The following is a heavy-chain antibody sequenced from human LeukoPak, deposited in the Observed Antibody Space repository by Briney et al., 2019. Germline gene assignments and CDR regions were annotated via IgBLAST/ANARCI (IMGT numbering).Heavy chain of an antibody. CDR1: GGSISSGNYY. J-gene: IGHJ4*02. Sequence: SETLSLTCTVSGGSISSGNYYWSWIRQPPGKGLEWIGYIYYSGSTYYNPSLKSRLTMSVDTSNNLFSLKLSSVTAADTAVYYCARTDSSGYYGAYWGQGTLVTVSS. D-gene: IGHD3-22*01. CDR2: IYYSGST. CDR3: ARTDSSGYYGAY. V-gene: IGHV4-30-4*01.